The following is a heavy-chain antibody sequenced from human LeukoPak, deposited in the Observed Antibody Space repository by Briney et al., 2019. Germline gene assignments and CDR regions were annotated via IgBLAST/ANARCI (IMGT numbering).Heavy chain of an antibody. CDR2: IYHSGST. J-gene: IGHJ4*02. Sequence: SETLSLTCTVSGYSISSGYYWGWIRQPPGKGLEWIGSIYHSGSTYYKPSLKSRVTMLLDTSKNHISLKLTSVTAADTAIYFCARASETAMVTLWGQGTLVTVSS. D-gene: IGHD5-18*01. V-gene: IGHV4-38-2*02. CDR1: GYSISSGYY. CDR3: ARASETAMVTL.